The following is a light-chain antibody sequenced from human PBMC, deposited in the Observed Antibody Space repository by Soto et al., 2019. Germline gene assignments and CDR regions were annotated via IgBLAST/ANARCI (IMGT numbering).Light chain of an antibody. J-gene: IGLJ3*02. CDR3: AAWDDNLIGVV. Sequence: QSVLTQPPSASETPGQRVTISCSGSSSNIGSNYVYWYQQLPGTAPKLLIYSNSQRPSGVLDRFSGSKSGTSASLAISGLRSEDDSDYYCAAWDDNLIGVVFGGGTQLAVL. CDR2: SNS. CDR1: SSNIGSNY. V-gene: IGLV1-47*01.